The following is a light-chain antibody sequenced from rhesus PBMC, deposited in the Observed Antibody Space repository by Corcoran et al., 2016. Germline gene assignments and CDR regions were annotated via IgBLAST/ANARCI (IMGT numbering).Light chain of an antibody. Sequence: DIQMTQSPSSLSASVGDTVTITCRASQSISSWLDWYQQKPGNAPKLLIYKASSLQSGVPSRFSGSGSGKDFTLTISSLQPEDVATYYCLQYSSSPWTFGQGTKVEIK. J-gene: IGKJ1*01. CDR2: KAS. V-gene: IGKV1-22*01. CDR1: QSISSW. CDR3: LQYSSSPWT.